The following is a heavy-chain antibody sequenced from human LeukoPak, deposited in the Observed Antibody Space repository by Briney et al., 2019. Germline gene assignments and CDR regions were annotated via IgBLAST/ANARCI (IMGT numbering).Heavy chain of an antibody. V-gene: IGHV4-59*01. CDR2: IYYTGRT. D-gene: IGHD3-9*01. Sequence: PSETLSLTCTVSGGSISYYYWTWIRQSPGKGLEWIGQIYYTGRTYYNPSLERRVTISLDTSRIQFSLIMTSVTAADTAMYHCARGGTYNDILSFDPWGQGTLVSVSS. CDR1: GGSISYYY. CDR3: ARGGTYNDILSFDP. J-gene: IGHJ5*02.